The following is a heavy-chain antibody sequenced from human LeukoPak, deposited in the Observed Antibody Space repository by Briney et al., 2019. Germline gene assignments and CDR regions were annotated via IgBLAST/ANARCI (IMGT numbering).Heavy chain of an antibody. CDR1: GFTVSGNH. V-gene: IGHV3-66*01. D-gene: IGHD3-22*01. J-gene: IGHJ4*02. Sequence: GGSLRLSCAAFGFTVSGNHMSWVRQAPGKGLEWVSIKYSGGTTDYADSVRGRFTIARDNSKNTLHLQMNSLRAEDTAVYYCARDHDSSGYSNFDSWGQGTLVTVSS. CDR2: KYSGGTT. CDR3: ARDHDSSGYSNFDS.